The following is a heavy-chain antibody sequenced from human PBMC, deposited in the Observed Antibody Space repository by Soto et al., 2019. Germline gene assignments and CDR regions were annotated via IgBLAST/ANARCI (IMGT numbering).Heavy chain of an antibody. V-gene: IGHV4-39*01. D-gene: IGHD2-15*01. Sequence: SETLSLTCTVSGGSISSSSYYWGWIRQPPGKGLEWIGSIYYSGSTYYNPSLKSRVTISVDTSKNQFSLKLSSVTAADTAVYYCAIGTGYCSGGSCYFTKYYYYYYMDVWGKGTTVTVSS. CDR1: GGSISSSSYY. CDR2: IYYSGST. CDR3: AIGTGYCSGGSCYFTKYYYYYYMDV. J-gene: IGHJ6*03.